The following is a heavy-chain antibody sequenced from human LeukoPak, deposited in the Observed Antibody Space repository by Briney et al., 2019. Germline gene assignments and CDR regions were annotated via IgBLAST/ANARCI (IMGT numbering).Heavy chain of an antibody. CDR3: VRVVHYGSGPAVG. V-gene: IGHV3-49*04. CDR2: IRSKAYAETT. J-gene: IGHJ4*02. D-gene: IGHD3-10*01. CDR1: GFSFRDYA. Sequence: PGGSLRLSCTTSGFSFRDYALSWVRQAPGKGLEWVGFIRSKAYAETTEYAASVKGRFTISKDDSKTIAYLQMNSLRAEDTAVYYCVRVVHYGSGPAVGWGQGTLVTVSS.